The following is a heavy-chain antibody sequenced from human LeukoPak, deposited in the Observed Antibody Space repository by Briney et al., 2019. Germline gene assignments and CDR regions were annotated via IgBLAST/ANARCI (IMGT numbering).Heavy chain of an antibody. V-gene: IGHV4-31*03. CDR3: AVYSSSPAFDY. D-gene: IGHD6-6*01. Sequence: SQTLSLTCTVSGASISSGEYYWSWIRQQPGKGLEWIAYIHYSGTTNYNPSLKSRVTISVDRSKNQFSLKLSSVTAADTAVYYCAVYSSSPAFDYWGQGTLVTVSS. CDR1: GASISSGEYY. CDR2: IHYSGTT. J-gene: IGHJ4*02.